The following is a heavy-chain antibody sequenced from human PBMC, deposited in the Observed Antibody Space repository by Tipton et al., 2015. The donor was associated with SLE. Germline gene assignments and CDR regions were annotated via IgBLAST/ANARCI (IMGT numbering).Heavy chain of an antibody. D-gene: IGHD3-16*01. Sequence: TLSLTCAVYGGSFSGYYWSWIRQPPGKGLEWIGEINHSGSTNYNPSLKSRVTISVDTSKNQFSLKLSSVTAADTAVYYCARCGGARDYWGRGTLVTVSS. V-gene: IGHV4-34*01. CDR2: INHSGST. J-gene: IGHJ4*02. CDR3: ARCGGARDY. CDR1: GGSFSGYY.